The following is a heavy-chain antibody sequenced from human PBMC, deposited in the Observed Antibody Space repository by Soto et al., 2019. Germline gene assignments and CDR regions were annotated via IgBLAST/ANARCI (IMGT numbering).Heavy chain of an antibody. CDR1: GYTFTSYD. CDR3: ARRSIGPWYFDL. J-gene: IGHJ2*01. Sequence: QVQLVQSGAEVKEPGASVKVSCKASGYTFTSYDINWVRQAAGQGLEWMGWMNGNGGNTGYAQKFQGRLTLIRDTSMSTAYMELSSLTSEDTAVYYCARRSIGPWYFDLWGRGTLVSVSS. CDR2: MNGNGGNT. V-gene: IGHV1-8*02.